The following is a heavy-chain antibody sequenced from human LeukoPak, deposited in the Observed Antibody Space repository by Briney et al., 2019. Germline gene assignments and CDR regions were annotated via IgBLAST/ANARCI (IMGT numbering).Heavy chain of an antibody. D-gene: IGHD5-24*01. CDR1: GGSISNSSYY. Sequence: SETLSLTCTVSGGSISNSSYYWGWIRQPPGKGLEWIGSMYYSGSTYYNPSLKSRDTISVDTSKNQFSLKLSSVTAEDTAVYYCARHGRMGTINPSYWGRGTLVTVSS. CDR2: MYYSGST. CDR3: ARHGRMGTINPSY. J-gene: IGHJ4*02. V-gene: IGHV4-39*01.